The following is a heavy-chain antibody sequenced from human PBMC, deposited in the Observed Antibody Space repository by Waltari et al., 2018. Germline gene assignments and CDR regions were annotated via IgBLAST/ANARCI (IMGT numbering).Heavy chain of an antibody. J-gene: IGHJ5*02. CDR1: GYSISSGYY. V-gene: IGHV4-38-2*01. CDR3: ASSAGTLYDFWSGYYVWFDP. CDR2: IYHSGST. D-gene: IGHD3-3*01. Sequence: QVQLQESGPGLVKPSETLSLTCAVSGYSISSGYYWGWIRQPPGKGLEWIGSIYHSGSTYYNPALKSRGTISGDTSKNQFSLKLSAVTAADTAVYYCASSAGTLYDFWSGYYVWFDPWGQGTLVTVSS.